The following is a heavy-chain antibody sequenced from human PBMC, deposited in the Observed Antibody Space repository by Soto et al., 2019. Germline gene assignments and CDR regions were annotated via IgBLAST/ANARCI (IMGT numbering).Heavy chain of an antibody. CDR1: GFTFSSYG. CDR3: ASDYGGNEEGALDI. CDR2: IWYDGSNK. J-gene: IGHJ3*02. V-gene: IGHV3-33*01. Sequence: QVQLVESGGGVVQPGRSLRLSCAASGFTFSSYGMHWVRQAPGKGLEWVAVIWYDGSNKYYADSVKGRFTISRDNSKNTLYLQMNSLRAEDTAVYYCASDYGGNEEGALDIWGQGTMVTVSS. D-gene: IGHD4-17*01.